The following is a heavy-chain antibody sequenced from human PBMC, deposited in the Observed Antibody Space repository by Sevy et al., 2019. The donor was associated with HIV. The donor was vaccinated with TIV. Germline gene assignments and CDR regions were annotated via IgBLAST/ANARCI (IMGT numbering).Heavy chain of an antibody. CDR1: GYTFTGYY. Sequence: ASVKVSCKASGYTFTGYYMHWVRQAPGQGLEWMGWINPNSGGTNYAQKFQGRVTMTRDTSISTAYMELSRLRSGDTAVYYCARVTETYDAFDIWGQGTMVTVSS. D-gene: IGHD1-20*01. CDR3: ARVTETYDAFDI. J-gene: IGHJ3*02. CDR2: INPNSGGT. V-gene: IGHV1-2*02.